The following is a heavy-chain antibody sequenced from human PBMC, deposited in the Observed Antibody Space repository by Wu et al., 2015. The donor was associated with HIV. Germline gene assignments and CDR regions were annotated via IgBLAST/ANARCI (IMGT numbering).Heavy chain of an antibody. CDR3: AREAWNSLGWLGFDI. Sequence: QVQLQESGPAVVKPSQTLSLTCSLSDSLTGGDYYWTWIRQSPGKGLEWIGYIFSNGNTKYSPSLQSRVTISLDSSNNRFSLKLTSVTAVDTGIYYCAREAWNSLGWLGFDIWGQGTMVTVSS. J-gene: IGHJ3*02. D-gene: IGHD1-7*01. CDR2: IFSNGNT. CDR1: DSLTGGDYY. V-gene: IGHV4-30-4*08.